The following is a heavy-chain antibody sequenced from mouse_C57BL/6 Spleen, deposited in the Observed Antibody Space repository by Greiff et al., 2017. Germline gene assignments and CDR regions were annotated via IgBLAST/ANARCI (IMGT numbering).Heavy chain of an antibody. D-gene: IGHD2-4*01. CDR2: IWRGGST. CDR1: GFSLTSYG. V-gene: IGHV2-5*01. CDR3: AKNGDYYDYVDY. J-gene: IGHJ2*01. Sequence: QVQLQQSGPGLVQPSQSLSIPCTVSGFSLTSYGVHWVRQSPGKGLEWLGVIWRGGSTDYNAAFMSRLSITKDNSKSQVFFKMNSLQADDTAIYYCAKNGDYYDYVDYWGQGTTLTVSS.